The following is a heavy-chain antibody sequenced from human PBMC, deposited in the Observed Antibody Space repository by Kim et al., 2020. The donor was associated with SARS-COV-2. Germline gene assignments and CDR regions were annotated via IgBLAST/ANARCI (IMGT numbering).Heavy chain of an antibody. CDR1: GYTFTGYY. CDR3: ARDYYDSSGYYGRGQPSYGMDV. CDR2: INPNSGGT. V-gene: IGHV1-2*02. D-gene: IGHD3-22*01. J-gene: IGHJ6*02. Sequence: ASVKVSCKASGYTFTGYYMHWVRQAPGQGLEWMGWINPNSGGTNYAQKFQGRVTMTRDTSISTAYMELSRLRSDDTAVYYCARDYYDSSGYYGRGQPSYGMDVWGQGTTVTVSS.